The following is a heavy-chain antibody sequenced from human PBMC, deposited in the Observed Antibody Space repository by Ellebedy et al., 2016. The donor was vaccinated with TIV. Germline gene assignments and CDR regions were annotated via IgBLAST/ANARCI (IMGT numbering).Heavy chain of an antibody. D-gene: IGHD4-17*01. CDR1: GFTFSSYW. CDR2: ISGSGGST. V-gene: IGHV3-23*01. CDR3: TTTTTVTTR. J-gene: IGHJ4*02. Sequence: GESLKISXAASGFTFSSYWMSWVRQAPGKGLEWVSAISGSGGSTYYADSVKGRFTISRDNSKNTLYLQMNSLKTEDTAVYYCTTTTTVTTRWGQGTLVTVSS.